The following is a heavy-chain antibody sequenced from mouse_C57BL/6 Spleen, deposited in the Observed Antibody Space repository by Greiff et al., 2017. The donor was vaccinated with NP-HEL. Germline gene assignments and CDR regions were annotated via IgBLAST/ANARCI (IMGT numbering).Heavy chain of an antibody. CDR1: GFNIKDDY. CDR3: TISYSACAY. D-gene: IGHD2-12*01. V-gene: IGHV14-4*01. CDR2: IDPENGDT. J-gene: IGHJ3*01. Sequence: VQLQQSGAELVRPGASVKLSCTASGFNIKDDYMHWVKQRPEQGLEWIGWIDPENGDTEYASKFQGKATITADTSSNTAYLQLSSLTAEDTAVYYCTISYSACAYWGQGTLVTVSA.